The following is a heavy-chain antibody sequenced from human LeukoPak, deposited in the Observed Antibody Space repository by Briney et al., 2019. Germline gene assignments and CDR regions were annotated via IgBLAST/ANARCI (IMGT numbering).Heavy chain of an antibody. V-gene: IGHV3-7*01. J-gene: IGHJ4*02. CDR2: IKQDGSEK. Sequence: GGSLRFSCAASGFTFSSYAMTWVRQAPGKGLEWVANIKQDGSEKYYVDSVKGRFTISRDNAKNSLYLQMNSLRAEDTAVYYCARAEFVAVVPAAKDWGQGTLVTVSS. CDR3: ARAEFVAVVPAAKD. D-gene: IGHD2-2*01. CDR1: GFTFSSYA.